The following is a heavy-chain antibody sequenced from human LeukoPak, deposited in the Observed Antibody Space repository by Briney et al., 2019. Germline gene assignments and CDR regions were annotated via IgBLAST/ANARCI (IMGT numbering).Heavy chain of an antibody. CDR1: GFTFSSYS. Sequence: GGSLRLSCAASGFTFSSYSMNWVRQAPGKGLEWVSSISSSSSYIYYADSVKGRFTISRDNAKNSLYLQMNSLRAEDTALYYCAKVRHDSSGYRFDYWGQGTLVTVSS. CDR3: AKVRHDSSGYRFDY. J-gene: IGHJ4*02. CDR2: ISSSSSYI. D-gene: IGHD3-22*01. V-gene: IGHV3-21*04.